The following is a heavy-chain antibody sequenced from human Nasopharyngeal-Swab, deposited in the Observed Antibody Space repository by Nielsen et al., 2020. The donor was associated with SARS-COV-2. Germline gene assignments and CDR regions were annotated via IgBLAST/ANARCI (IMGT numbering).Heavy chain of an antibody. CDR1: GFTFSSYW. CDR2: INSDGSST. CDR3: ARDKAVVVPAAIYYYGMDV. V-gene: IGHV3-74*01. J-gene: IGHJ6*02. D-gene: IGHD2-2*01. Sequence: GESLKISCAASGFTFSSYWMHWVRQAPGKGLVWVSRINSDGSSTSYADSVKGRFTISRDNAKNTLYLQMNSLRAEDTAVYYCARDKAVVVPAAIYYYGMDVWGQGTTVTVSS.